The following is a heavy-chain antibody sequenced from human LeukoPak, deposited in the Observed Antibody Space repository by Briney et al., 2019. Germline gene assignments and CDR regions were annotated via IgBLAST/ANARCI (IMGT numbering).Heavy chain of an antibody. D-gene: IGHD3-3*01. Sequence: GGSLRLSCAASGFTFSDYYRSWIRQAPGKGLGWVSYISSSGSTIYYADSVKGRFTISRDNAKNSLYLQMTSLRAEDTAVYYCARGGFEWPLYYMDVCGKGTTVTVYS. CDR2: ISSSGSTI. J-gene: IGHJ6*03. CDR1: GFTFSDYY. V-gene: IGHV3-11*01. CDR3: ARGGFEWPLYYMDV.